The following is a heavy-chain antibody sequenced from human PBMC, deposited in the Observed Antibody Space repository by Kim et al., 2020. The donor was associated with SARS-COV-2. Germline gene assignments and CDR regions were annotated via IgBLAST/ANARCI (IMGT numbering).Heavy chain of an antibody. D-gene: IGHD6-19*01. Sequence: GRFTISRDNAKNSLYLQMNSLRAEDTAVYYCASGERGIAVAGGSAGAFDIWGQGTMVTVSS. CDR3: ASGERGIAVAGGSAGAFDI. J-gene: IGHJ3*02. V-gene: IGHV3-11*06.